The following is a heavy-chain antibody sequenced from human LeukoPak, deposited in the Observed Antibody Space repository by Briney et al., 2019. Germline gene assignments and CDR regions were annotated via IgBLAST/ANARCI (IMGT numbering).Heavy chain of an antibody. CDR2: ISGSGGST. J-gene: IGHJ4*02. Sequence: GGSLRLSCAASGFTFSSYAMTWVRQAPGKGLEWVSAISGSGGSTYYADSVKGRFTISRDNSKNTLYLQMNSLRADDTAVYYCAPTTGYSSGWYWGQGTLVTVSS. CDR3: APTTGYSSGWY. D-gene: IGHD6-19*01. V-gene: IGHV3-23*01. CDR1: GFTFSSYA.